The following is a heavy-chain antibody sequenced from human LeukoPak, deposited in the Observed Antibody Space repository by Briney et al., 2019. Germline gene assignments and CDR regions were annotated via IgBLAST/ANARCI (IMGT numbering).Heavy chain of an antibody. CDR3: ARGDYYGSGSYLFDY. D-gene: IGHD3-10*01. CDR1: GFTFSTYC. V-gene: IGHV3-7*03. Sequence: GGSLRLSCAAFGFTFSTYCMSWVRQAPGKGLEWVANINQDGSEKYHVDSVKGRFTISRDNADNSLYLQMNSLRADDTAVYYCARGDYYGSGSYLFDYWGQGTLVSVSS. CDR2: INQDGSEK. J-gene: IGHJ4*02.